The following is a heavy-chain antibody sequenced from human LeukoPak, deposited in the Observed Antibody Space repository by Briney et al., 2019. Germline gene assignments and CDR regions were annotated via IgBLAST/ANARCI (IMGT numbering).Heavy chain of an antibody. V-gene: IGHV4-39*01. CDR2: IYYSGST. CDR3: ARHDTAMVLFDY. J-gene: IGHJ4*02. Sequence: WVRQPPGKGLEWIGSIYYSGSTYYNPSLKSRVTISVDTSKNQFSLKLSSVTAADTAVYYCARHDTAMVLFDYWGQGTLVTVSS. D-gene: IGHD5-18*01.